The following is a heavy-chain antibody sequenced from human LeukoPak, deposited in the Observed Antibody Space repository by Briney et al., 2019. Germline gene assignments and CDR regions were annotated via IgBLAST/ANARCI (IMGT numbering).Heavy chain of an antibody. J-gene: IGHJ6*02. CDR3: ARDHYGSGPANYYYGMDV. CDR2: IYYSGST. D-gene: IGHD3-10*01. V-gene: IGHV4-31*03. CDR1: GGSISSGGYY. Sequence: SQTLSLTCTVSGGSISSGGYYGSWIRQHPGKGLEWIGYIYYSGSTYYNPSLKSRVTISVDTSKNQFSLKLSSVTAADTAVYYCARDHYGSGPANYYYGMDVWGQGTTVTVSS.